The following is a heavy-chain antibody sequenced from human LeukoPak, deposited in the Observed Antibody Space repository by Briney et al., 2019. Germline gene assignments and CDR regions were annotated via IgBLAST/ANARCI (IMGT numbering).Heavy chain of an antibody. CDR3: ARTISGSYSDAFDI. CDR1: GGSISSSSYY. Sequence: SETLPLTCTVSGGSISSSSYYWGWIRQPPGKGLEWIGSIYYSRSTYYNPSLKSRVTISVDTSKNQFSLKLSSVTAADTAVYYRARTISGSYSDAFDIWGQGTMVTVSS. D-gene: IGHD1-26*01. CDR2: IYYSRST. J-gene: IGHJ3*02. V-gene: IGHV4-39*01.